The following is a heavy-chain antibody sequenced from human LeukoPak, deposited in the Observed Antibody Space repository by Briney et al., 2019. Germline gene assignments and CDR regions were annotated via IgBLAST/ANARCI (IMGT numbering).Heavy chain of an antibody. CDR1: GGSISSYY. CDR2: IYYSGST. Sequence: PSETLSLTCTVSGGSISSYYWSWIRQPPGKGLEWIGYIYYSGSTNYNPSLKSRVTISVDTSKNQFSLKLSSVTAADTAVYYCARPWVRGVVGAFDIWGQGTMVTDSS. CDR3: ARPWVRGVVGAFDI. V-gene: IGHV4-59*08. D-gene: IGHD3-10*01. J-gene: IGHJ3*02.